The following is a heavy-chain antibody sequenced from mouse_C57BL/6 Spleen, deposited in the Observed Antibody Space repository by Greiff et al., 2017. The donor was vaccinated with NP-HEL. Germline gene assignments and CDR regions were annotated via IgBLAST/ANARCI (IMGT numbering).Heavy chain of an antibody. CDR3: ARTTTVVAPTAMDY. CDR2: IYPGDGDT. V-gene: IGHV1-82*01. CDR1: GYAFSSSW. Sequence: QVQLKESGPELVKPGASVKISCKASGYAFSSSWMNWVKQRPGKGLEWIGRIYPGDGDTNYNGKFKGKATLTADKSSSTAYMQLSSLTSEDSAVYFCARTTTVVAPTAMDYWGQGTSVTVSS. D-gene: IGHD1-1*01. J-gene: IGHJ4*01.